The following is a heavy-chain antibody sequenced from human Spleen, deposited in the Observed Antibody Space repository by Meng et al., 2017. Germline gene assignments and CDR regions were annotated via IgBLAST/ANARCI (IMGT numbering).Heavy chain of an antibody. CDR1: GYSISSGDY. V-gene: IGHV4-38-2*02. CDR2: IYQSGST. Sequence: SETLSLTCTVSGYSISSGDYWAWIRQPPGKGVEWIGSIYQSGSTYYNPSLNSPDTISLDTSKNQSSLEGTSVTAADTAVYYRVGDSNSYSGLWYDWFDPWGQGTLVTVSS. CDR3: VGDSNSYSGLWYDWFDP. D-gene: IGHD6-13*01. J-gene: IGHJ5*02.